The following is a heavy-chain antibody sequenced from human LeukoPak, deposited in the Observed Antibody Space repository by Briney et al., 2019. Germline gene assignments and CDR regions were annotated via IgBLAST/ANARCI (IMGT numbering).Heavy chain of an antibody. J-gene: IGHJ4*02. CDR1: GFTFSNAW. CDR2: FKSKTDGGTT. CDR3: ATYNYGSFFYGTIRY. V-gene: IGHV3-15*01. D-gene: IGHD3-10*01. Sequence: GGSLRLSCAASGFTFSNAWMSWVRKAPGKGLEWVGRFKSKTDGGTTDYTAPVNGRFSISRDDSLNTPYLQMNTLKAEDTAVYYCATYNYGSFFYGTIRYWGQGTLVTVSS.